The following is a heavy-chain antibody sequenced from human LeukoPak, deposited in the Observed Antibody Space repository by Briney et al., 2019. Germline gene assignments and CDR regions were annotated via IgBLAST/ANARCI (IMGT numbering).Heavy chain of an antibody. Sequence: PSETLSLTCTVSGGSISSYYWSWIRQPPGKGLEWIGYIYYSGSTNYNPSLKSRVTISVDTSKNQFSLKLSSVTAADPAVYYCARTMVRGVFVDRLWFDPWGQGTLVTVSS. CDR2: IYYSGST. CDR3: ARTMVRGVFVDRLWFDP. V-gene: IGHV4-59*01. J-gene: IGHJ5*02. CDR1: GGSISSYY. D-gene: IGHD3-10*01.